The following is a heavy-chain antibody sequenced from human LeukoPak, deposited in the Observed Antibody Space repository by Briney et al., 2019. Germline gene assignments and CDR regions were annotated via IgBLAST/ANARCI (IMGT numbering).Heavy chain of an antibody. CDR3: ARGIYLAARTFDY. D-gene: IGHD6-6*01. Sequence: GESLRLSCAASGFTLSTYSMDWVRQAPGKGLEWVSKISGSRTTFYADSVKGRFTISRDNANNSLYLQMNSLRAEDTAVYYCARGIYLAARTFDYWGQGTLVTVSS. J-gene: IGHJ4*02. CDR2: ISGSRTT. CDR1: GFTLSTYS. V-gene: IGHV3-48*01.